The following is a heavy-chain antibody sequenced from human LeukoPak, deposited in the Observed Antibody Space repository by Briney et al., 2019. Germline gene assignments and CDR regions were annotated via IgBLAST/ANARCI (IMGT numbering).Heavy chain of an antibody. Sequence: GGSLRLSCAASGVLFSNYWMHWVRQAPGKGLVWVSRINRDGSSTSYADSVKGRFTISRDNAKNTLYLQMNSLRAEDTAVYYCASGLFSIYYDSSRGDYWGQGTLVTVSS. CDR2: INRDGSST. J-gene: IGHJ4*02. CDR3: ASGLFSIYYDSSRGDY. CDR1: GVLFSNYW. D-gene: IGHD3-22*01. V-gene: IGHV3-74*01.